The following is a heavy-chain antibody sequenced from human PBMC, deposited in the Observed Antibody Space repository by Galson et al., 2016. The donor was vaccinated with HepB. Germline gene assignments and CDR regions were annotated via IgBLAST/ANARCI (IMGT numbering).Heavy chain of an antibody. CDR3: AKHTYIYASATFSGFDS. J-gene: IGHJ4*02. D-gene: IGHD5-18*01. CDR2: ISYGGSSK. CDR1: KFRFSAYG. V-gene: IGHV3-30*18. Sequence: SLRLSCAASKFRFSAYGMHWVRQAPGKGLEWVAVISYGGSSKYYADSVKGRFTISRDNSKNTLHLQMDGLKAEDTAIYYCAKHTYIYASATFSGFDSWGQGTLVTVSS.